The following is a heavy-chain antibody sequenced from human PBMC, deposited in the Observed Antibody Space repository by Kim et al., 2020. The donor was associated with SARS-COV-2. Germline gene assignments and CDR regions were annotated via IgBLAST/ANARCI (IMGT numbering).Heavy chain of an antibody. CDR2: INHSGST. CDR3: ARSVGYCSSTSCYNWFDP. J-gene: IGHJ5*02. D-gene: IGHD2-2*01. CDR1: GGSFSGYY. V-gene: IGHV4-34*01. Sequence: SETLSLTCAVYGGSFSGYYWSWIRQPPGKGLEWIGEINHSGSTNYNPSLKSRVTISVDTSKNQFSLKLSSVTAADTAVYYCARSVGYCSSTSCYNWFDP.